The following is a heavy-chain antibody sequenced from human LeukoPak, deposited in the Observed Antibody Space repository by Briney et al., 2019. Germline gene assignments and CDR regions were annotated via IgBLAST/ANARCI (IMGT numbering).Heavy chain of an antibody. V-gene: IGHV3-23*01. Sequence: GGSLRLSCAASGVTFSTYTMSWVRQAPGKGLEWVSAISGSGGSTYYADSVKGRFTISRDNSKNTLYLQMNSLRAEDTAVYYCARDRGYCSGGSCHFDYWGQGTLVTVSS. CDR3: ARDRGYCSGGSCHFDY. CDR1: GVTFSTYT. CDR2: ISGSGGST. J-gene: IGHJ4*02. D-gene: IGHD2-15*01.